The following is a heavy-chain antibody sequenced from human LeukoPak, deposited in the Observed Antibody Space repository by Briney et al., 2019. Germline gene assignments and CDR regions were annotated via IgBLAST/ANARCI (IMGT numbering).Heavy chain of an antibody. CDR3: ASGLNYDSSGLDYYYMDV. J-gene: IGHJ6*03. V-gene: IGHV4-59*08. Sequence: PSETLSLTCTVSGGSISSYYWSWLRQPPGKGLEWVGYIYYSGSTNYNPSLKSRVTISVDTSKKQFSLKLSSVTAADTAVYYCASGLNYDSSGLDYYYMDVWGKGTTVTVSS. CDR1: GGSISSYY. CDR2: IYYSGST. D-gene: IGHD3-22*01.